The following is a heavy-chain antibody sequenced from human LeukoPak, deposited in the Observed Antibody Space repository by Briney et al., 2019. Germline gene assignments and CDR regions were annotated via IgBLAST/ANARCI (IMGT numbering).Heavy chain of an antibody. V-gene: IGHV3-64*01. CDR1: GFTFSQYF. CDR3: ARDPSVGGFSGSELDF. J-gene: IGHJ4*02. Sequence: GGSLRHSCAGSGFTFSQYFMHWVRQAPGKGLEYLSVISYNGEQTYYSKSVTGRFTISRDNSKNMLYLQMGSLRPEDTAVYFCARDPSVGGFSGSELDFWGQGTLVTVSS. CDR2: ISYNGEQT. D-gene: IGHD3-22*01.